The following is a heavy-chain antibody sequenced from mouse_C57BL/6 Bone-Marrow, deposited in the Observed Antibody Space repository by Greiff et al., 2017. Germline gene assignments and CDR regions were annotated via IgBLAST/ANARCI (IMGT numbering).Heavy chain of an antibody. D-gene: IGHD1-1*01. CDR3: ARHYGRGFDV. CDR2: IDPSDSYT. V-gene: IGHV1-50*01. J-gene: IGHJ1*03. Sequence: QVQLQQPGAELVKPGASVKLSCKASGYTFTSYWMQWVKQRPGQGLEWIGEIDPSDSYTNYNQKFKGKATLTVDKSSSTAYMQLSSLTSEDSAVYYCARHYGRGFDVWGTGTTVTVSS. CDR1: GYTFTSYW.